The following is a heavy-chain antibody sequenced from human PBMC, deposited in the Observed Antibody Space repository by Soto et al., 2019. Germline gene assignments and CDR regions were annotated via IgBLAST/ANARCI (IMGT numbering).Heavy chain of an antibody. J-gene: IGHJ4*02. V-gene: IGHV3-30*18. D-gene: IGHD5-12*01. CDR2: ISYDGSNK. CDR1: GFTFSSYG. CDR3: AKDSPVGRKWLRPPSY. Sequence: GGSLRLSCAASGFTFSSYGMHWVRQAPGKGLEWVAVISYDGSNKYYADSVKGRFTISRDNSKNTLYLQMNSLRAEDTAVYYCAKDSPVGRKWLRPPSYWGQGTLVTVSS.